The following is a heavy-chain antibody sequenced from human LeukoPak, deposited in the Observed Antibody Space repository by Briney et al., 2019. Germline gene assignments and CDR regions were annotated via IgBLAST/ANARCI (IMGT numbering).Heavy chain of an antibody. V-gene: IGHV1-69*05. CDR1: GGTFSSYA. Sequence: SVKVSCKASGGTFSSYAISWVRQAPGQGLEWMRGIIPIFGTANYAQTFQGRVTITTDESTSTAYMELSSLRSEDTAVYYCAREIGENRFDPWGQGTLVTVSS. CDR3: AREIGENRFDP. CDR2: IIPIFGTA. D-gene: IGHD3-10*01. J-gene: IGHJ5*02.